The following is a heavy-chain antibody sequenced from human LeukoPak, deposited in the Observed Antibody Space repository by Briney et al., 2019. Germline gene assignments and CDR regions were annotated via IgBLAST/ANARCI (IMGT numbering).Heavy chain of an antibody. CDR3: ARANYIYTSVDYSYGE. CDR1: GYTFTDYY. V-gene: IGHV1-2*02. D-gene: IGHD3-22*01. Sequence: ASLKVSCMSSGYTFTDYYMHWLRQAPGQGLQYMGWMNPITGGTNYAHHFQGRVTMTRDTSISTAYLELSRLTSDDTAVYYCARANYIYTSVDYSYGEGGQGTLVTVST. CDR2: MNPITGGT. J-gene: IGHJ4*02.